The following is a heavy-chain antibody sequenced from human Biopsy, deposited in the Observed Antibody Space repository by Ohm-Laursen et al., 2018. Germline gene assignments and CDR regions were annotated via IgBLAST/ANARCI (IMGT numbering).Heavy chain of an antibody. J-gene: IGHJ4*02. Sequence: ETLSLTCAASGFTFSSYAMNWVRQAPGEGLEWVSSIGSSGSDVYYAASVKGRFTSSRDNARNSLYLQMDSLRVEDTAVYYCVRLLRPKGELDYWGQGTLVTVSS. CDR2: IGSSGSDV. V-gene: IGHV3-21*06. D-gene: IGHD6-25*01. CDR1: GFTFSSYA. CDR3: VRLLRPKGELDY.